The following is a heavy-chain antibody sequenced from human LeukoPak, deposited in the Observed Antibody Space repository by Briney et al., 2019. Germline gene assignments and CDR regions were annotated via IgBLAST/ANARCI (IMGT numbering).Heavy chain of an antibody. CDR2: IYYSGST. CDR3: ARQLSGYAPG. D-gene: IGHD5-12*01. J-gene: IGHJ4*02. CDR1: GGSISSSSYY. Sequence: SETLSLTCTVSGGSISSSSYYWGWIRQPPGKGLEWIGSIYYSGSTYYNPSLKSRVTISVYTSKNQFSLKLSSVTAEDTAVYYCARQLSGYAPGWGQGTLVTVSS. V-gene: IGHV4-39*01.